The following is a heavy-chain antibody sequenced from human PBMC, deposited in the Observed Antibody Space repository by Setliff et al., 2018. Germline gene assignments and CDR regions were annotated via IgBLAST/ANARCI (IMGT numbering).Heavy chain of an antibody. D-gene: IGHD6-6*01. Sequence: PSETLSLTCAAYGGTFSDYHWTWIRQSPEKGLEWIGEINHRGSTNYNPSLKSRVTISVDTSKNQFSLKLSTVTAAAAAVYYCAGGRNVAARLFDSWGQGTLVTVSS. CDR2: INHRGST. CDR3: AGGRNVAARLFDS. CDR1: GGTFSDYH. J-gene: IGHJ4*02. V-gene: IGHV4-34*08.